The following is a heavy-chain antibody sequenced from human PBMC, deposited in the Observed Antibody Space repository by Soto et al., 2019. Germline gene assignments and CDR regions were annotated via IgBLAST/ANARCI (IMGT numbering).Heavy chain of an antibody. Sequence: QIQLVQSGSEVRMPGASVKVSCKASGYIFTTYSITWVRQAPGQGLEWMGWVSASNGKTNYAPKFKGRVPLTRDSSATTAYMELSSLTPDDSAIYFCARAEGMAPYYSYAMDVWGQGTAVTVSS. CDR1: GYIFTTYS. V-gene: IGHV1-18*04. CDR3: ARAEGMAPYYSYAMDV. J-gene: IGHJ6*02. CDR2: VSASNGKT.